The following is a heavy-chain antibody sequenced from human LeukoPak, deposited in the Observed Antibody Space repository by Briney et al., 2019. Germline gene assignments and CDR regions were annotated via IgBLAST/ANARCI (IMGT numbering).Heavy chain of an antibody. V-gene: IGHV3-21*06. CDR1: GFTFSNHD. J-gene: IGHJ4*02. D-gene: IGHD2-15*01. CDR2: ITSSSTYI. CDR3: AKAGYCSSGTCYYPDY. Sequence: GESLKISCAASGFTFSNHDMSWVRQAPGKGLEWVSSITSSSTYIYYADSVKDRFTISRDNAKNSLYLQMNSLRAEDTAVYYCAKAGYCSSGTCYYPDYWGQGTLVTVSS.